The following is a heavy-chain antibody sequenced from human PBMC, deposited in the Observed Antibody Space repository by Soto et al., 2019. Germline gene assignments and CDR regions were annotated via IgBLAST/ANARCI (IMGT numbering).Heavy chain of an antibody. CDR3: ARALLGVEKTAAFDI. Sequence: QVQLVQSGAEVKKPGSSVKVSCKASGGTFSSYTISWVRQAPGQGLEWMGRITPILGIANYAQKFQGRVTITADKSTSTAYMELSSLRSEDTAVYYCARALLGVEKTAAFDIWGQGTMVTVSS. J-gene: IGHJ3*02. CDR1: GGTFSSYT. CDR2: ITPILGIA. V-gene: IGHV1-69*02. D-gene: IGHD3-10*01.